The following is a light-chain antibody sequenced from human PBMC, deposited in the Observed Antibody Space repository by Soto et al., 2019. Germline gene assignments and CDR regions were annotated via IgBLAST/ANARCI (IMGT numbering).Light chain of an antibody. CDR2: GAS. CDR3: QHYHHYPWT. Sequence: DIQMTQSPSTLSASVGDRVIITCRASQDIKNWLAWYQQRPGKAPKLLIYGASKLHTGVPSRFSGSGSGTEFTLIIPGLLPHDLATYFCQHYHHYPWTFGQGTKVEV. CDR1: QDIKNW. J-gene: IGKJ1*01. V-gene: IGKV1-5*03.